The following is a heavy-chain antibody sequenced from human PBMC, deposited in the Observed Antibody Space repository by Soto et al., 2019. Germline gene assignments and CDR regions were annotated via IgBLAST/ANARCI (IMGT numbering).Heavy chain of an antibody. Sequence: PGGSLRLSCAASGFTFSSYAMSWVRQAPGKGLEWVSAISGSGGSTYYADSVKGRFTISRDNSKNTLYLQMNSLRAEDTAVYYCARGTGTTSNYYYYYGMDVWGQGTTVTVSS. D-gene: IGHD1-1*01. CDR2: ISGSGGST. J-gene: IGHJ6*02. CDR3: ARGTGTTSNYYYYYGMDV. CDR1: GFTFSSYA. V-gene: IGHV3-23*01.